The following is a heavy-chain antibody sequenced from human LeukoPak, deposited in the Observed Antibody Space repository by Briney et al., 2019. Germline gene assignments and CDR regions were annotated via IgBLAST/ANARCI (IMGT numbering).Heavy chain of an antibody. J-gene: IGHJ6*02. V-gene: IGHV3-48*03. CDR2: ISGTGRPI. CDR1: RFTLYDYA. CDR3: ARELVTARRPMDV. D-gene: IGHD2-21*02. Sequence: GGSLRLSCAPSRFTLYDYAMNWVPQAPGQGLEWVSYISGTGRPIYYADSVKGRFTISRDNAKNSLYLQMNSLRVEDTAVYYCARELVTARRPMDVWGQGTTVTVSS.